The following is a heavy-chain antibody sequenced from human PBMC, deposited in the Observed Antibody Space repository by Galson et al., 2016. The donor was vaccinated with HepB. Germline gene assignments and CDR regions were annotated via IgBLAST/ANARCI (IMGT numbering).Heavy chain of an antibody. CDR3: ARMDLLIVMDV. J-gene: IGHJ6*02. V-gene: IGHV4-31*03. CDR2: IYYSGST. D-gene: IGHD2-2*03. Sequence: TLSLTCTVSGGSLSSGGSYWSWIRQHPGKGLEWIGYIYYSGSTYYNPSLTGRVIMSVDTSKNQFSLKLSSVTAADTAVYYCARMDLLIVMDVWGQGTTVTVSS. CDR1: GGSLSSGGSY.